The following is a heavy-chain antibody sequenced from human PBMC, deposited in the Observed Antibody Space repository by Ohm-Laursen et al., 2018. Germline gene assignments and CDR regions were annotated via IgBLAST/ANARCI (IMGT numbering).Heavy chain of an antibody. CDR1: AASIDSDK. CDR3: ARDNSNYGWFDP. J-gene: IGHJ5*02. V-gene: IGHV4-4*07. Sequence: SETLSLTCVVSAASIDSDKWSWVRQSAGKEMEWIGRVSQIGTPSYNPSFASRDIISVDPSKNQMSLVLGAVTAADTAVYFCARDNSNYGWFDPWGQGTPVTVSS. D-gene: IGHD2/OR15-2a*01. CDR2: VSQIGTP.